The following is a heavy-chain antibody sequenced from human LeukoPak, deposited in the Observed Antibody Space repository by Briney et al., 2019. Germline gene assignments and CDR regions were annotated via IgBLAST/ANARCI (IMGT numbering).Heavy chain of an antibody. CDR2: IYYTGST. D-gene: IGHD2-2*01. V-gene: IGHV4-59*01. CDR1: GGSISSYY. Sequence: PSETLSLTCTVSGGSISSYYWSWSRQPPGKGLEWIGYIYYTGSTNYNPSLKSRVIISVDTSKNQFSLKLSSVTAADTAVYYCARDAGYCSSSSCGAYFQHWGQGTLVTVSS. CDR3: ARDAGYCSSSSCGAYFQH. J-gene: IGHJ1*01.